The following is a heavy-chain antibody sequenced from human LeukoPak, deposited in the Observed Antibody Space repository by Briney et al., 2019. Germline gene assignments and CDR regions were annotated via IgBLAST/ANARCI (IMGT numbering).Heavy chain of an antibody. CDR3: ATEVVVAGPGHLDY. CDR2: INPNSGGT. V-gene: IGHV1-2*02. D-gene: IGHD6-19*01. CDR1: GYTFTGYY. J-gene: IGHJ4*02. Sequence: ASVKVSCKASGYTFTGYYMHWVRQAPGQGLEWMGWINPNSGGTNYAQKFQGRVTMTRDTSISTAYMELSRLRSDDTAVYYCATEVVVAGPGHLDYWGQGTLVTVSS.